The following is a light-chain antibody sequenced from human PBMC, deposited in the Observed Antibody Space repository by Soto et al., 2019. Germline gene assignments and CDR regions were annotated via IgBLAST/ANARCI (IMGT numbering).Light chain of an antibody. CDR1: QSVSSY. Sequence: EIVLTQSPATLSLSPGERATLSCRASQSVSSYLAWYQQKPGQAPRLLIHDASNRATGIPARLSGSGAGTDFTLTSSSLEPEDVAVYYCQQRSNWPLTFGGGTKVEIK. J-gene: IGKJ4*01. V-gene: IGKV3-11*01. CDR3: QQRSNWPLT. CDR2: DAS.